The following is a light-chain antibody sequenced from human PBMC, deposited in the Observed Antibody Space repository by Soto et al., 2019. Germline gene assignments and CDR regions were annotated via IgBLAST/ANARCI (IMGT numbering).Light chain of an antibody. CDR1: QSISKW. CDR3: QQYHSYRT. CDR2: DVS. V-gene: IGKV1-5*01. J-gene: IGKJ1*01. Sequence: DIQMTQSPSTLSASVGDRVTITCRASQSISKWLALYQQKPGKAPKLLMYDVSSLESGVPSRFSGSGSGTEFTLTISSLQSDDFATYYCQQYHSYRTFGQGTKVDIK.